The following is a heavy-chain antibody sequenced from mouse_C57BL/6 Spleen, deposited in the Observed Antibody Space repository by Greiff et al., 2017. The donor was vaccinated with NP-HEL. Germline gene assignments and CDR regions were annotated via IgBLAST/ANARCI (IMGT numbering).Heavy chain of an antibody. J-gene: IGHJ4*01. CDR2: INYDGSST. Sequence: EVMLVESEGGLVQPGRSMKLSCTASGFTFSDYYMAWVRQVPEKGLEWVANINYDGSSTYYLDSLKSRFIISRDNAKNILYLQMSSLKSEDTATYYCARAPYGNFAMDYWGQGTSVTVSS. D-gene: IGHD2-1*01. CDR1: GFTFSDYY. V-gene: IGHV5-16*01. CDR3: ARAPYGNFAMDY.